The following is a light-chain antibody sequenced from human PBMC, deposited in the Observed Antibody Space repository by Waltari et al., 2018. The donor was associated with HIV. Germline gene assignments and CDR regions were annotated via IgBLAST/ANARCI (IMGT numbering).Light chain of an antibody. J-gene: IGLJ1*01. CDR1: SSNIEFNY. Sequence: QSVLTQPPSASGTPGQRVTISCSGSSSNIEFNYVYWYQQVPGTAPKLLIYKNDQWPSGVPDRFSASKSGTSASLVISGLLSEDEADYYCAAWDDRLSGRVFGTGTRVTVL. V-gene: IGLV1-47*01. CDR3: AAWDDRLSGRV. CDR2: KND.